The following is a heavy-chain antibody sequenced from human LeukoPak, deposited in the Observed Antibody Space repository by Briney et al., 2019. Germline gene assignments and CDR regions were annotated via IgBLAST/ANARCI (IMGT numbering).Heavy chain of an antibody. V-gene: IGHV4-34*01. J-gene: IGHJ4*02. Sequence: PSETLSLTCAVYGGSFSGYYWSWIRQPPGKGLEWIGEINHRGSTNYNPSLKSRVTISVDTSKNQFSLKLSSVTAADTAVYYCARGRGDYVWGSYRHGLNYWGQGTLVTVSS. CDR3: ARGRGDYVWGSYRHGLNY. CDR1: GGSFSGYY. CDR2: INHRGST. D-gene: IGHD3-16*02.